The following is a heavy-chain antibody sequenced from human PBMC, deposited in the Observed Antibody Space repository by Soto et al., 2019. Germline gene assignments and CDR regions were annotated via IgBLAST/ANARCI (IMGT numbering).Heavy chain of an antibody. CDR3: AKDLQGFRRPIES. Sequence: PGGSLRLSCAASGFTFSSYAMTWVRQAPGKGLDWVSSIGSGFKTYYADSVKGRFTISRDNSKNTVFLQMNSLRAEDTAVYFCAKDLQGFRRPIESWGQGTLVTVSS. CDR1: GFTFSSYA. V-gene: IGHV3-23*01. J-gene: IGHJ4*02. CDR2: IGSGFKT.